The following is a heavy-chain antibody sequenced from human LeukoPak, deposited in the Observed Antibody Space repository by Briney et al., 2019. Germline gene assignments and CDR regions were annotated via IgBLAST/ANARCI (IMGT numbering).Heavy chain of an antibody. Sequence: SETLSLTCIVSGGSISSSSYYWGWIRQPPGKGLEWIGSIHYSGSTYYNPSLKSRVTISVDTPKNQFSLKLSSVTAADTAIYYCARRGGTVATIGDDFDYWGQGTVVTVSS. V-gene: IGHV4-39*01. CDR2: IHYSGST. D-gene: IGHD5-12*01. CDR3: ARRGGTVATIGDDFDY. CDR1: GGSISSSSYY. J-gene: IGHJ4*02.